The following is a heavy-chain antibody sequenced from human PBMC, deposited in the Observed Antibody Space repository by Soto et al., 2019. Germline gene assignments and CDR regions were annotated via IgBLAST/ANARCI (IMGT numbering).Heavy chain of an antibody. J-gene: IGHJ6*02. V-gene: IGHV3-30*03. CDR1: GFTFSKYG. Sequence: QVQLVESGGGVVQPGTSLRLSCAASGFTFSKYGMHWVRQAPGRGLEWVALITYDGSNQYYADSVKGRFTSSRDNSKNTLYLQMNSLRPEDTAVYFCTRKNCNDVIGFGMDVWGQGTTGSVSS. CDR2: ITYDGSNQ. CDR3: TRKNCNDVIGFGMDV. D-gene: IGHD1-1*01.